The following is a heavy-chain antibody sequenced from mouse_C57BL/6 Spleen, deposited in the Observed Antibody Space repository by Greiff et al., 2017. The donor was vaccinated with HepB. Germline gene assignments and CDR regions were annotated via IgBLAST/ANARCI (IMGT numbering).Heavy chain of an antibody. V-gene: IGHV5-17*01. D-gene: IGHD2-4*01. CDR3: ARSYEYDVGYAMDY. CDR1: GFTFSDYG. Sequence: EVMLVESGGGLVKPGGSLKLSCAASGFTFSDYGMHWVRQAPEKGLEWVAYISSGSSTIYYADTVKGRFTISRDNAKNTLFMQITSLRSEDTAMYYCARSYEYDVGYAMDYWGQGTSVTVSS. J-gene: IGHJ4*01. CDR2: ISSGSSTI.